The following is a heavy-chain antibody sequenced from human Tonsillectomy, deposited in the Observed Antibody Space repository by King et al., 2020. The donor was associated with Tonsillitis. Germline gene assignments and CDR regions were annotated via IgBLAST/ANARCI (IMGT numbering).Heavy chain of an antibody. CDR2: INWNGDSL. J-gene: IGHJ5*02. D-gene: IGHD2-8*01. V-gene: IGHV3-9*01. Sequence: VQLVESGGDLVQPGRSLRLSCAGSGYAFDDFAMHWVRQAPGKGLEWVASINWNGDSLDYADSVKGRFTISRDNGKNSLYLQMNSLRVEDTALYYCAKGSNRSQYVNWIDRWGQGTLVTVSS. CDR1: GYAFDDFA. CDR3: AKGSNRSQYVNWIDR.